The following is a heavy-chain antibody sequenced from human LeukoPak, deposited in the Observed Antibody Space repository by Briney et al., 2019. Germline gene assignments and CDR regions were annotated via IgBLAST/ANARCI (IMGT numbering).Heavy chain of an antibody. CDR2: MSRTGST. Sequence: SETLSLTCTVSGDSISSGTYFWGWIRQPPGKGLEWIGSMSRTGSTYYNPSLKSRVTISIDTSNNQFSLRLSSVTAADTAVYYCARPITKPVEWFDPWGQGTLVTVSS. CDR3: ARPITKPVEWFDP. V-gene: IGHV4-39*07. J-gene: IGHJ5*02. D-gene: IGHD5-24*01. CDR1: GDSISSGTYF.